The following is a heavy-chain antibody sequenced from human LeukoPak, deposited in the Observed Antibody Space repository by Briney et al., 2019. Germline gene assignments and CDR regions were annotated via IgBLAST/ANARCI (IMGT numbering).Heavy chain of an antibody. D-gene: IGHD6-19*01. CDR2: IIHSGGT. J-gene: IGHJ5*02. CDR3: ARGPLAFRRVAGIFS. CDR1: GGSFNGYS. V-gene: IGHV4-34*01. Sequence: SETLSLTCAVSGGSFNGYSYTWIRQPPGKGLDWIGEIIHSGGTSYNPSLKSRLTISVDTSRKQFSLKLTSVTAADTALYFCARGPLAFRRVAGIFSWGRGTQVTVSS.